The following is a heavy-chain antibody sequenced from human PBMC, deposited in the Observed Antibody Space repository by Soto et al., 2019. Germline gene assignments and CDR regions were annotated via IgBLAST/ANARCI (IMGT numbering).Heavy chain of an antibody. V-gene: IGHV3-30-3*01. CDR1: GFTFSSYA. D-gene: IGHD3-9*01. J-gene: IGHJ5*02. CDR2: ISYDGSNK. CDR3: ARDRDYDILTGRNWFDP. Sequence: QVQLVESGGGVVQPGRSLRLSCAASGFTFSSYAMHWVRQAPGKGLEWVAVISYDGSNKYYADSVKGRFTISRDNSKNTLYLQMNSLRAEDTAVYYCARDRDYDILTGRNWFDPWGQGTLVTVSS.